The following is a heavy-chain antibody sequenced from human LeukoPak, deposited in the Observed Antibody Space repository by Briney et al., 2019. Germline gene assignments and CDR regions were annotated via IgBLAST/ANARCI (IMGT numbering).Heavy chain of an antibody. D-gene: IGHD3-22*01. V-gene: IGHV3-15*01. CDR3: TTVIAYDSNGQ. J-gene: IGHJ4*02. CDR1: GFAFNNAW. CDR2: IKSKTDGGAT. Sequence: PGGSLRLSCAASGFAFNNAWMSWVRQAPGKGLEWVGRIKSKTDGGATDYAAPVKGRFTISRDDSKNTLYLQMNSLKTEDTAVYCCTTVIAYDSNGQGGQGTLVTVSS.